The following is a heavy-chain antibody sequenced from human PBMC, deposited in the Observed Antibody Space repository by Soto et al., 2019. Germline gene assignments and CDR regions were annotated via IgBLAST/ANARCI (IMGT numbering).Heavy chain of an antibody. CDR1: GFTSSDHY. J-gene: IGHJ6*02. Sequence: PGGSLRLSCAASGFTSSDHYMDWVRQAPGKGLEWVGRTRNKANSNTTDYAASVKGRFTISRDDSKNSLYLQMNSLKTEDTAVYYCARGIAARPRHYYYYGMDVWGQGTAVTVSS. D-gene: IGHD6-6*01. CDR2: TRNKANSNTT. CDR3: ARGIAARPRHYYYYGMDV. V-gene: IGHV3-72*01.